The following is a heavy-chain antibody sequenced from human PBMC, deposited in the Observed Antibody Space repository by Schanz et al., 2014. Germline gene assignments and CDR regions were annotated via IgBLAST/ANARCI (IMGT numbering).Heavy chain of an antibody. Sequence: QVHLMQSGAEAKKPGASVKVSCKAFGYSFTTYFIHWVRLAPGQGFEWMGLISPSGGSTSYAQKFQGRVTMTRDRSTSTVFMELGGLTSEDTAGYYCGRGGGAYPQKYGMDVGGQGTTVTASS. CDR3: GRGGGAYPQKYGMDV. CDR2: ISPSGGST. CDR1: GYSFTTYF. V-gene: IGHV1-46*01. D-gene: IGHD3-16*01. J-gene: IGHJ6*02.